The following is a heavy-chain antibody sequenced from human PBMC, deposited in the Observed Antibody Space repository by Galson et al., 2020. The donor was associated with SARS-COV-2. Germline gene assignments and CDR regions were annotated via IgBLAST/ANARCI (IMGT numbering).Heavy chain of an antibody. CDR1: GFSLSTSGMC. CDR3: ARTRLSYDILTGYYYYFDY. D-gene: IGHD3-9*01. CDR2: IDWDDDK. Sequence: SGPTLVKPTQTLTLTCTFSGFSLSTSGMCVSWIRQPPGKALEWLALIDWDDDKYYSTSLKTRLTISKDTSKNQVVLTMTNMDPVDTATYYCARTRLSYDILTGYYYYFDYWGQGTLVTVSS. V-gene: IGHV2-70*01. J-gene: IGHJ4*02.